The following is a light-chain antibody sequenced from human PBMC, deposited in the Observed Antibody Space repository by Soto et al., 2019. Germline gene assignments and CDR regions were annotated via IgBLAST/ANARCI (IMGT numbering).Light chain of an antibody. V-gene: IGKV1-33*01. CDR2: DAS. Sequence: DIQMTQSPSYLSASIGDRVTITCQASRHVGNYVNWYQQKPGKAPELLIYDASNLQTGVPSRFSGRGSGTNFFLTISGLQPEDIGTYYCQQYDNLICTFGPGTKV. CDR3: QQYDNLICT. J-gene: IGKJ3*01. CDR1: RHVGNY.